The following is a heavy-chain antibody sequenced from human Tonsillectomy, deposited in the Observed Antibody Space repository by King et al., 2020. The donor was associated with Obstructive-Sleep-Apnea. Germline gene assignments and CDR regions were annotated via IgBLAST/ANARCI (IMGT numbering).Heavy chain of an antibody. D-gene: IGHD4-17*01. Sequence: VQLVESGGGLVQPGRSLRLSCAASGFTLDDYAMHWVRQDPGKGLEWVLSISWDSGNITYAGSVKGRFTISRDNAKNSLYLQMNSLRGEDTALYYCAKGPYGDYVRLYFDYWGQGTLVTVSS. CDR1: GFTLDDYA. J-gene: IGHJ4*02. CDR3: AKGPYGDYVRLYFDY. CDR2: ISWDSGNI. V-gene: IGHV3-9*01.